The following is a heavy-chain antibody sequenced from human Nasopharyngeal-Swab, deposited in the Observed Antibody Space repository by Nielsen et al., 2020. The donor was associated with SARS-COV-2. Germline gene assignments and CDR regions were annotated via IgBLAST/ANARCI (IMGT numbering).Heavy chain of an antibody. D-gene: IGHD4-17*01. V-gene: IGHV1-2*02. CDR2: ISPNSSGT. Sequence: ASVKVSCKASGYTFTGHYMHWVRQAPGQGLEWMGWISPNSSGTNYAQIFQGRVTMTRDTYISTAYMELSSLRSDDTAVYYCARKAYGDYYGSDFDSWGQGTLVTVSS. CDR3: ARKAYGDYYGSDFDS. CDR1: GYTFTGHY. J-gene: IGHJ4*02.